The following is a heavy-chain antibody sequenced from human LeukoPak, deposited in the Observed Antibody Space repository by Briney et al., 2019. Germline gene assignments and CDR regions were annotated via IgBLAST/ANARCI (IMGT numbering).Heavy chain of an antibody. CDR1: GFTVSSSNY. Sequence: PGGSLRLSCAASGFTVSSSNYMNWVRQAPGKGLEWVSGIYTGGTTYYTDSVKGRFTISRDNPNNTPYLQMHSLRAEDTAVYYCAREISRFGIWGQGTLVTVSS. CDR3: AREISRFGI. D-gene: IGHD3-16*01. J-gene: IGHJ4*02. CDR2: IYTGGTT. V-gene: IGHV3-66*01.